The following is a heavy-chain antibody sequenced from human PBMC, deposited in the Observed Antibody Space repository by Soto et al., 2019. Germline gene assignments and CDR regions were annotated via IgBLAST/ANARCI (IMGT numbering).Heavy chain of an antibody. J-gene: IGHJ4*02. CDR2: ISGSGGST. CDR1: GFTFISYA. Sequence: AWGSLRLSCAASGFTFISYAISCFRHSPVKWLEWVSAISGSGGSTYYADSVKGRFTISRDNSKNTLYLQMNSLRAEDTAVYYCAKDRIVVVPASRSDMGYWGQGTLVTVSS. CDR3: AKDRIVVVPASRSDMGY. D-gene: IGHD2-2*01. V-gene: IGHV3-23*01.